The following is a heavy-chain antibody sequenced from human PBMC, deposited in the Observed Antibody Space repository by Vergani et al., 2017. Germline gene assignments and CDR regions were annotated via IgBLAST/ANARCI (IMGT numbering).Heavy chain of an antibody. CDR2: INPSGGST. V-gene: IGHV1-46*03. CDR1: GYTFTSYY. CDR3: ARPHGDILPPDPRRLDY. J-gene: IGHJ4*02. Sequence: QVQLVQSGAEVKKPGASVKVSCKASGYTFTSYYMHWVRPAPGQGLEWMGIINPSGGSTTYAQQFQGRLTMTRDTSTSTVYMDLSNLRSEDTAVYYCARPHGDILPPDPRRLDYWGQGTLVTVSS.